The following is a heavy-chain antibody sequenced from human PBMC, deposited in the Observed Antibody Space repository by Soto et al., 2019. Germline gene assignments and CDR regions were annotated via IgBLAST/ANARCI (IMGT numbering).Heavy chain of an antibody. CDR3: ARFNRAGYCSSTSCLTDAFDI. CDR2: IIPILGIA. D-gene: IGHD2-2*01. J-gene: IGHJ3*02. V-gene: IGHV1-69*02. CDR1: GGTFSGYT. Sequence: SVKVSCKASGGTFSGYTISWVRQAPGQGLEWKGRIIPILGIANYAQKFQGRVTITADKSTSTAYMELSSLRSEDTAVYFCARFNRAGYCSSTSCLTDAFDIWGQGTMVTVSS.